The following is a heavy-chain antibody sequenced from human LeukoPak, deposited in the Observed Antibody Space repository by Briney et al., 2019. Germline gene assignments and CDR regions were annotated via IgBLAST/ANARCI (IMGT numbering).Heavy chain of an antibody. J-gene: IGHJ4*02. Sequence: GGSLRLSCAASGFTFSSYSMNWVRQAPGKGLEWVANINQDGSEKYYVDSVKGRFTISRDNAKNSLYLQMSILRADDTALYYCASRSSVAASGPGWGQGTLVTVSS. D-gene: IGHD2-15*01. CDR2: INQDGSEK. CDR3: ASRSSVAASGPG. V-gene: IGHV3-7*01. CDR1: GFTFSSYS.